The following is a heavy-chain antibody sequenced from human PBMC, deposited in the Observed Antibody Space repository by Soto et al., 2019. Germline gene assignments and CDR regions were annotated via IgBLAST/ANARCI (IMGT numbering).Heavy chain of an antibody. CDR3: AGGGYYDNVREKLSHYGMDV. CDR1: GYTFIRYG. Sequence: QVQLVQSASEVMKPGASVKVSCKASGYTFIRYGITWVRQAPGQRLEWMGWISPYNDQTIYAQKLQGRGPMPADTSTRTVYMQLRRLKADDTTVYYCAGGGYYDNVREKLSHYGMDVWGQGTSVTVSS. J-gene: IGHJ6*02. CDR2: ISPYNDQT. V-gene: IGHV1-18*01. D-gene: IGHD1-26*01.